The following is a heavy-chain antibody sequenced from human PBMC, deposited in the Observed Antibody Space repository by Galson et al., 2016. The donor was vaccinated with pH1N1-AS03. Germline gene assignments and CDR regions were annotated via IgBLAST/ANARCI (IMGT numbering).Heavy chain of an antibody. V-gene: IGHV4-38-2*02. CDR3: ARPRRDGYNFDAFDI. CDR1: GYSISSGYY. Sequence: ETLSLTCTVSGYSISSGYYWGWIRQPPGKGLEWIGSIYHSGSTYYNPSLKSRVTISVDTSKNQFSLKLSSVTAADTAVYYCARPRRDGYNFDAFDIWGQGTMVTVSS. CDR2: IYHSGST. D-gene: IGHD5-24*01. J-gene: IGHJ3*02.